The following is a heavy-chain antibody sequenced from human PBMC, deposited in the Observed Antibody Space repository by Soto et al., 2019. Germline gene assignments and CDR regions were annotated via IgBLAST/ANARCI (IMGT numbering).Heavy chain of an antibody. CDR2: INQDGSER. D-gene: IGHD3-3*01. J-gene: IGHJ6*03. CDR3: ARGGPYDFWSGYQPLGYMDV. Sequence: GGSLRLSCAASGFTSSSNRMTWVRQAPGKGLEWVANINQDGSERNYVDSVRGRFTISRDNAKNSLYLQMNSLRADDTAVYYYARGGPYDFWSGYQPLGYMDVWGKGTTVTVSS. V-gene: IGHV3-7*02. CDR1: GFTSSSNR.